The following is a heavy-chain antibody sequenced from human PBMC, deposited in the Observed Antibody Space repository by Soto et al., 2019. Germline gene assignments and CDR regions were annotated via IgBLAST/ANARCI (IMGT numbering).Heavy chain of an antibody. D-gene: IGHD2-15*01. V-gene: IGHV4-34*01. J-gene: IGHJ3*02. CDR3: ARGSPTYCSGGSCYHRTHRTTQHACDI. CDR1: GGSFSGYY. Sequence: QVQLQQWGAGLLKPSETLSLTCAVYGGSFSGYYWSWIRQPPGQGLEWIGEINHSGSTNYNPSLKSRVTISVDTSKNQFSLKLSSVTAGDTAVYYCARGSPTYCSGGSCYHRTHRTTQHACDIWGQGTMVTFSS. CDR2: INHSGST.